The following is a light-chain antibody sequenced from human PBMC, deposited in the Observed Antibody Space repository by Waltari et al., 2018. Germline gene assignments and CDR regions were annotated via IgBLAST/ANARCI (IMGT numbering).Light chain of an antibody. V-gene: IGLV2-11*01. CDR1: STDVGVYDF. J-gene: IGLJ3*02. Sequence: QSALTQPRSVSGSPGQSVPISCPGTSTDVGVYDFTSWYQTPPGKAPKPMIYDVAKRPSGVPDRFSGSKSDNTASLTISGLQAEDEADYYCCSYAGSYFWVFGGGTKLTVL. CDR2: DVA. CDR3: CSYAGSYFWV.